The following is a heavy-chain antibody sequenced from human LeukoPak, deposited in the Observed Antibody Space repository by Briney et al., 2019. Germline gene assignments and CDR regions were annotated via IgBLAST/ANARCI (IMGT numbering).Heavy chain of an antibody. CDR1: GGSISSHY. CDR2: IYYSGST. D-gene: IGHD3-3*01. V-gene: IGHV4-59*11. CDR3: ARDKGITIFGVVTSAIGAFDI. Sequence: SETLSLTCTVSGGSISSHYWSWIRQPPGKGLEWVGYIYYSGSTNYNPSLKGRVTISVDTSKNQFSLKLSSVTAADTAVYYCARDKGITIFGVVTSAIGAFDIWGQGTMVTVSS. J-gene: IGHJ3*02.